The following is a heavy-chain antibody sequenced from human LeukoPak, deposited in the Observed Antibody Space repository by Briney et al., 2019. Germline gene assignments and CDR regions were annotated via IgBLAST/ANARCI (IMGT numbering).Heavy chain of an antibody. CDR1: GGSISPYY. CDR3: ARSWLQFSDY. D-gene: IGHD5-24*01. V-gene: IGHV4-59*08. CDR2: IFYSGTT. J-gene: IGHJ4*02. Sequence: PSETLSLTCTVSGGSISPYYWSWIRQPPGKGLEWIAYIFYSGTTDYNPSLKSRVTISVDTSKNQFSLRLSSVTAADTAVYYCARSWLQFSDYWGQGTLVTVSS.